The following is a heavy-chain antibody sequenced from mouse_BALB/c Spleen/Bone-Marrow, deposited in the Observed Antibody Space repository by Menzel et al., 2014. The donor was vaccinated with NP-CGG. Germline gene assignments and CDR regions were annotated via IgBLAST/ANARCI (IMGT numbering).Heavy chain of an antibody. Sequence: DVKLVESGGGLVQPGGSLILSCATSGFTFTDYYMNWVRQPPGKALEWLGFIRNKANGYTTEYSASVKGRFTISRDNSQSILYLQMNTLRAEDSATYYCARDIGRLLFDFWGQGTTLTVSS. D-gene: IGHD1-2*01. CDR3: ARDIGRLLFDF. J-gene: IGHJ2*01. CDR1: GFTFTDYY. V-gene: IGHV7-3*02. CDR2: IRNKANGYTT.